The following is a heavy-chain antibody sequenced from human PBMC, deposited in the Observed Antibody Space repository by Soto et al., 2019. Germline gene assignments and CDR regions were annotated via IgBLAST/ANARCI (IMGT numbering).Heavy chain of an antibody. V-gene: IGHV3-30*18. CDR3: AKDRSKMKCIQLWRPFDY. J-gene: IGHJ4*02. Sequence: QVQLVESGGGVVQPGRSLRLSCAASGFTFSSYCMHWVRQAPGKGLEWVAVISYDGSNKYYADSVKGRFTISRDNSKNTLYMHMNSLRAEDTAVYYCAKDRSKMKCIQLWRPFDYWGQGTLVTVSS. D-gene: IGHD5-18*01. CDR1: GFTFSSYC. CDR2: ISYDGSNK.